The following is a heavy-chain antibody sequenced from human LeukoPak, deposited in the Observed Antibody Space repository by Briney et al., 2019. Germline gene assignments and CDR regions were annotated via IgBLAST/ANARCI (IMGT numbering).Heavy chain of an antibody. CDR2: TYYRSKWYN. V-gene: IGHV6-1*01. D-gene: IGHD6-19*01. Sequence: SQTFSLTCAISGDSVSSNSVAWNWIRQSPSRGLEWLGRTYYRSKWYNDYAVSVKGRISVNPDTSKNQFSLQLNSVAPEDTAVYYCTRDGSGWSQDYWGQGTLVTVSS. CDR3: TRDGSGWSQDY. J-gene: IGHJ4*02. CDR1: GDSVSSNSVA.